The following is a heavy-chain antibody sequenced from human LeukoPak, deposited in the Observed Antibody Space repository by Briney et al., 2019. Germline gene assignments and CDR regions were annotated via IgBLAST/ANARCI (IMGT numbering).Heavy chain of an antibody. CDR3: ARDDYGSGSWNDY. V-gene: IGHV3-20*04. CDR2: IIWGGGST. CDR1: GFTFDDYG. Sequence: PGGSLRLSCAASGFTFDDYGMSWVRQAPGKGLEWVSGIIWGGGSTGYADSVKGRFTISRDNARNSVYLQMNSLRAEDTALYYCARDDYGSGSWNDYWGQGTLVTVSS. D-gene: IGHD3-10*01. J-gene: IGHJ4*02.